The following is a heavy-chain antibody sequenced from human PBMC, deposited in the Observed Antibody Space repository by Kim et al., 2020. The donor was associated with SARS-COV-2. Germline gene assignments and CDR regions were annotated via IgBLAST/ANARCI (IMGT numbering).Heavy chain of an antibody. V-gene: IGHV3-11*01. CDR2: I. CDR3: ARDAPWGADYSS. J-gene: IGHJ5*02. Sequence: IYSANSVKGRDTFSRDNAKSSLYLQMGGLRAEDTAIYYCARDAPWGADYSSWGPGTLVTVSS. D-gene: IGHD2-15*01.